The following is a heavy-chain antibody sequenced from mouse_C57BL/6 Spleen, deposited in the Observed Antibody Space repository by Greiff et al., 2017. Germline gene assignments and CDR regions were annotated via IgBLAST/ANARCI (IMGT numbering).Heavy chain of an antibody. CDR1: GYTFTDYY. CDR2: INPNNGGT. CDR3: ASNPAWFAY. Sequence: VQLKQSGPELVKPGASVKISCKASGYTFTDYYMNWVKQSHGKSLEWIGDINPNNGGTSYNQKFKGKATLTVDKSSSTAYMELRSLTSEDSAVYYCASNPAWFAYWGQGTLVTVSA. V-gene: IGHV1-26*01. J-gene: IGHJ3*01.